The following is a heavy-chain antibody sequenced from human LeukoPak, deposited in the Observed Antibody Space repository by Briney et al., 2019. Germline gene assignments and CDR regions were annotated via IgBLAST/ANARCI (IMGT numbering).Heavy chain of an antibody. CDR2: ISSSSSYI. CDR3: ARADPYCSSSGCARRAFDI. J-gene: IGHJ3*02. D-gene: IGHD3-22*01. CDR1: GFTFSSYS. Sequence: PGGSLRLSCAASGFTFSSYSMNWVRQAPGKGLEWVSSISSSSSYIYYADSVKGRFTISRDNAKNSLYLQMNSLRAEDTAVYYCARADPYCSSSGCARRAFDIWGQGTMVTVSS. V-gene: IGHV3-21*01.